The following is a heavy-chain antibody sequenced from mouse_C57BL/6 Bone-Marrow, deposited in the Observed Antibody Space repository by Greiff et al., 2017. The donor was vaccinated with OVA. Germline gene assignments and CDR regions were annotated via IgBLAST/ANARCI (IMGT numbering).Heavy chain of an antibody. Sequence: EVKLQESGGGLVQPGGSLSLSCAASGFTFTDYYMSWVRQPPGKALEWLGFIRNKANGYTTEYSSSVKGRFTISRANSQGILYLQMNALRAEDSATDYGARSLYDCSSYGYMDVWGTGTTVTVSS. D-gene: IGHD1-1*01. J-gene: IGHJ1*03. V-gene: IGHV7-3*01. CDR3: ARSLYDCSSYGYMDV. CDR1: GFTFTDYY. CDR2: IRNKANGYTT.